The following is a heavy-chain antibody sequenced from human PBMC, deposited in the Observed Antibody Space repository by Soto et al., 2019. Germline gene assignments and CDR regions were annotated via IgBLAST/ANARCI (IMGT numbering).Heavy chain of an antibody. CDR2: IIPIFGTA. CDR3: ARGRSSGYYYVDGVLDY. Sequence: QVQLVQSGAEVKKPGASVKVSCKASGYTFTSYAISWVRQAPGQGLEWMGGIIPIFGTANYAQKFQGRVTITADESTSTAYMELSSLRSEDTAVYYCARGRSSGYYYVDGVLDYWGQGTLVTVSS. CDR1: GYTFTSYA. D-gene: IGHD3-22*01. V-gene: IGHV1-69*13. J-gene: IGHJ4*02.